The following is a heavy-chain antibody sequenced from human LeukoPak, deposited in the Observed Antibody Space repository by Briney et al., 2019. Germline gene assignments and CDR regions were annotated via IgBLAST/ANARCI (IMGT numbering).Heavy chain of an antibody. CDR3: ARSGPGGNWFDS. CDR2: VQSDGSST. J-gene: IGHJ5*01. D-gene: IGHD3-10*01. Sequence: GGSLRLSCAASGFTFSSYWMHWVRQAPGKGLVWVSRVQSDGSSTSYADSVKGRFTISRDNAKNTLYLQMNSLRADDTAVYYCARSGPGGNWFDSWGQGTLVTVSS. V-gene: IGHV3-74*01. CDR1: GFTFSSYW.